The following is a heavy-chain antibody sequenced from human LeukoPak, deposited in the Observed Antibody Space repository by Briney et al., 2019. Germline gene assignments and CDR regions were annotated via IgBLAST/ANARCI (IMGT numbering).Heavy chain of an antibody. CDR2: IKQDGSEK. D-gene: IGHD6-19*01. CDR3: AREWGSSGWYENY. Sequence: GGSLRLSCAASGFTFSSYWMSWVRQAPGKGLEWVANIKQDGSEKYYVDSVKGRFTISRDNAKNSLYLQMNSLRAEDTAVYYCAREWGSSGWYENYWGQGTLVTVSS. V-gene: IGHV3-7*01. CDR1: GFTFSSYW. J-gene: IGHJ4*02.